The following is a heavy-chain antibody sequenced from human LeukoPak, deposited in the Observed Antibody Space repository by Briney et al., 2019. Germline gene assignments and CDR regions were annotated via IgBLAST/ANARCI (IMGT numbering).Heavy chain of an antibody. CDR1: GGTFSSYA. CDR3: ARDRASTAMAYFDY. Sequence: SVKVSCKASGGTFSSYAISWVRQAPGQGLEWMGRIIPIFGTANYAQKFQGRVTITTDESTSTAYMELSSLRSEDTAAYYCARDRASTAMAYFDYWGQGTLVTVFS. CDR2: IIPIFGTA. J-gene: IGHJ4*02. D-gene: IGHD5-18*01. V-gene: IGHV1-69*05.